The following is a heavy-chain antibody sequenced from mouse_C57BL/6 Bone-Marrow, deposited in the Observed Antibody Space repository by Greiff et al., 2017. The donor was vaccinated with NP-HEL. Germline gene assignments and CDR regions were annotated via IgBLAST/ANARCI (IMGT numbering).Heavy chain of an antibody. CDR3: ARNGGLRRGWYFDV. D-gene: IGHD2-2*01. CDR2: FHPYNDDT. Sequence: QVQLKESGAELVKPGASVKMSCKASGYTFTTYPIEWMKQNHGKSLEWIGNFHPYNDDTKYNEKFKGKATLTVEKSSSTVYLERSRLTSDDSAVYYCARNGGLRRGWYFDVWGTGTTVTVSS. J-gene: IGHJ1*03. V-gene: IGHV1-47*01. CDR1: GYTFTTYP.